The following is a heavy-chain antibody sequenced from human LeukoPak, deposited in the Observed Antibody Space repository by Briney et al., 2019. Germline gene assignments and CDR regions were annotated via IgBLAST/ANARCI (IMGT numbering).Heavy chain of an antibody. J-gene: IGHJ4*02. V-gene: IGHV3-23*01. CDR2: ISGSGGST. CDR3: AKAGGIYYDSSGLNDY. Sequence: GGSLRLSCAASGFTFSVYGMNWVRQAPGKGLEWVSAISGSGGSTYYADSVKGRFTISRDNSKNTLYLQMNSLRADDTAVYYCAKAGGIYYDSSGLNDYWGQGTLVTVSS. CDR1: GFTFSVYG. D-gene: IGHD3-22*01.